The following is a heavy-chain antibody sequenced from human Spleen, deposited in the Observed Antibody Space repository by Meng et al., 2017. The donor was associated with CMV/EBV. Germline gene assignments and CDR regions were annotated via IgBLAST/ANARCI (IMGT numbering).Heavy chain of an antibody. J-gene: IGHJ4*02. CDR1: GFTFSTYT. CDR3: TRDDYNYYGSGRTLDY. CDR2: ITSSGSYI. Sequence: SGFTFSTYTMTWVRQAPGKGLEWVSSITSSGSYIYYADSVKGRFTISRDNAKNSLYLQMNSLRAEDTAVYYCTRDDYNYYGSGRTLDYWGQGTLVTVSS. V-gene: IGHV3-21*01. D-gene: IGHD3-10*01.